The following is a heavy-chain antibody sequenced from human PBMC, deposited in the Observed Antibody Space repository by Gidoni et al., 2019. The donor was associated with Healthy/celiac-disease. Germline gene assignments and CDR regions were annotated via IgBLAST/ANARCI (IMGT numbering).Heavy chain of an antibody. CDR1: GGSISSYY. V-gene: IGHV4-59*01. CDR3: ARDFYNWNYVGWFDP. Sequence: QVQLQESGPGLVKPSETLSLTRTVPGGSISSYYWSWIRQPPGKGLEWIGYIYYSGSTNYNPSLKSRVIISVDTSKNQFSLKLSSVTAADTAVYYCARDFYNWNYVGWFDPWGQGTLVTVSS. D-gene: IGHD1-7*01. CDR2: IYYSGST. J-gene: IGHJ5*02.